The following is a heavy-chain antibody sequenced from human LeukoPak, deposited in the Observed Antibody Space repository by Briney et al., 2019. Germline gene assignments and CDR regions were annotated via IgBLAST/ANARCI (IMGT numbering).Heavy chain of an antibody. CDR1: GFTVSSNY. J-gene: IGHJ6*02. D-gene: IGHD3-22*01. Sequence: GGSLRLSCAASGFTVSSNYMSWVRQAPGKGLEWVSVIYSGGSTYYADSVKGRFTISRDNSKNTLYLQMNSLRAEDTAVYYCARENSAGSGYYFGQPGPYYYYGMDVWGQGTTVTVSS. CDR2: IYSGGST. CDR3: ARENSAGSGYYFGQPGPYYYYGMDV. V-gene: IGHV3-53*01.